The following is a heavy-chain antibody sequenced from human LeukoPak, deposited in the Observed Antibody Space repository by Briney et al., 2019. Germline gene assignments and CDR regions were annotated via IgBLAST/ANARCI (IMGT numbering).Heavy chain of an antibody. Sequence: GGSLRLSCSVSGFIVSSYWMHWVRQDPRKGLVWVSRINGDGRNINYADSVRGRFTISRDNAKNTLYLQMNTLRVEDTAVYYCTRDLMDYDVSTGLHHYYMDVWGQGTTVTVSS. CDR3: TRDLMDYDVSTGLHHYYMDV. CDR2: INGDGRNI. V-gene: IGHV3-74*01. D-gene: IGHD3-9*01. J-gene: IGHJ6*02. CDR1: GFIVSSYW.